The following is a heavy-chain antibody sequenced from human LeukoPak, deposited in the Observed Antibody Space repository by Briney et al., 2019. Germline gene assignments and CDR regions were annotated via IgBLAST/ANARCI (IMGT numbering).Heavy chain of an antibody. J-gene: IGHJ3*02. V-gene: IGHV4-31*03. CDR3: ARFTMIVVDAFDI. CDR1: GGSISSAGYY. D-gene: IGHD3-22*01. CDR2: IYYSGST. Sequence: PSETLSLTRTVSGGSISSAGYYWSWIRQHPGKGLEWIGYIYYSGSTYYNPSLKSRVTISVDTSKNQFSLKLSSVTAADTAVYYCARFTMIVVDAFDIWGQGTMVTVSS.